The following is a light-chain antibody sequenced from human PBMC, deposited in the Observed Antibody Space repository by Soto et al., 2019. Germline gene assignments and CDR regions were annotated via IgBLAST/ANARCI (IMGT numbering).Light chain of an antibody. CDR1: SSDVGAYNY. CDR3: SSDTSSGTLV. CDR2: EVS. J-gene: IGLJ2*01. V-gene: IGLV2-14*01. Sequence: QSALTQPASVSGSPGQSITISCTGTSSDVGAYNYVSWYQQHPDKAPKLMIYEVSTRPSGVSNRFSGSKSGNTASLTISGLQAEDEADYYCSSDTSSGTLVFGGGTKLTVL.